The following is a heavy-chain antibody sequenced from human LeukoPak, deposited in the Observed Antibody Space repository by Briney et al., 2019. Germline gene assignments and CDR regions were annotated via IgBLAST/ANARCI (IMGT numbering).Heavy chain of an antibody. CDR1: GYTFTSYY. D-gene: IGHD3-10*01. CDR2: INPSGGST. CDR3: ARDGYGSGSYSLHYYYYGMDV. J-gene: IGHJ6*02. V-gene: IGHV1-46*01. Sequence: ASVKVSCKASGYTFTSYYMHWVRQAPGQGLEWMGIINPSGGSTSCAQKFQGRVTMTRDTSTSTVYMELSSLRSEDTAVYYCARDGYGSGSYSLHYYYYGMDVWGQGTTVTVSS.